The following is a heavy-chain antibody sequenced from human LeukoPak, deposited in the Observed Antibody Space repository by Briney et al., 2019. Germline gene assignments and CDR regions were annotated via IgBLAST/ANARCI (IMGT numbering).Heavy chain of an antibody. J-gene: IGHJ4*02. Sequence: ASVKVSCKVSGYTLTELSMHWVRQAPGKGLEWVGGIIPIFGTANYAQKLQGRVTMTTDTSTSTAYMELRSLRSDDTAVYYCANQGLGRFLAGGFDYWGQGTLVTVSS. CDR2: IIPIFGTA. D-gene: IGHD3-3*01. CDR3: ANQGLGRFLAGGFDY. V-gene: IGHV1-24*01. CDR1: GYTLTELS.